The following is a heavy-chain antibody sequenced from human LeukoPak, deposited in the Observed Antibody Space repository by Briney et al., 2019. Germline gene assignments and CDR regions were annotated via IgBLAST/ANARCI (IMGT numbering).Heavy chain of an antibody. J-gene: IGHJ4*02. CDR3: ARGAGAGTTDWGRYFDY. V-gene: IGHV4-38-2*01. CDR2: IYHSGIT. D-gene: IGHD6-19*01. CDR1: SYSITTNHY. Sequence: SETLSLTCDVSSYSITTNHYWGWIRQPPGKGLEWIGNIYHSGITYYNPSLKSRVTMSVDTSKNQFSLKLSSVTAADTAVYYCARGAGAGTTDWGRYFDYWGQGTLVTVSS.